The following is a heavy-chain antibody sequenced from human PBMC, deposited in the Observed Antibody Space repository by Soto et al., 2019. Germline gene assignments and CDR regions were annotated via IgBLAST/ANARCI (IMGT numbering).Heavy chain of an antibody. CDR3: ARDLWGYCGTDCYPLDV. Sequence: QVQLQESGPGLVKPSETLSLTCTVSGGTISRYYWSWIRQPPGKGLEWIGYMYNTGSTVYNPSFKSRVTTSVDTSKNQLSLKLNSVTAVDTAVYYCARDLWGYCGTDCYPLDVWGQGTTVTVSS. CDR1: GGTISRYY. V-gene: IGHV4-59*01. J-gene: IGHJ6*02. CDR2: MYNTGST. D-gene: IGHD2-21*02.